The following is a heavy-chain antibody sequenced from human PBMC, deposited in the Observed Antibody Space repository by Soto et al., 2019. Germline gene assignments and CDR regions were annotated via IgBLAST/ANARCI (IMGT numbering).Heavy chain of an antibody. CDR1: GGSISSGGYY. CDR3: ARDRVTGINWFEP. V-gene: IGHV4-31*03. D-gene: IGHD1-20*01. CDR2: IYYSGST. Sequence: SETLSLTCTVSGGSISSGGYYWSWIRQHPGKGLEWIGYIYYSGSTYYNPSLKSRVTISVDTSKNQFSLKLSSVTAADTAVYYCARDRVTGINWFEPWGQGTLVTVSS. J-gene: IGHJ5*02.